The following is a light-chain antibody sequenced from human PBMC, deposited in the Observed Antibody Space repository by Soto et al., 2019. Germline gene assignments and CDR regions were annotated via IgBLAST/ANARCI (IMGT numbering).Light chain of an antibody. CDR2: EAS. J-gene: IGKJ4*01. CDR1: QGISSA. V-gene: IGKV1D-13*01. Sequence: AIQLTQSPSSLSASVGDRVIITCRASQGISSALVWYQQKPGKAPNLLIYEASTLESGVPSKFSGSGYGTDFTLTISSLQPEDFATYYCQQFNDYPLTFGGGTKVEIK. CDR3: QQFNDYPLT.